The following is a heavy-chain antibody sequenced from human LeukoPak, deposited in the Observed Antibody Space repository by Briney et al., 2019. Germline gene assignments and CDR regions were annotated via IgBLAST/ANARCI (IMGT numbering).Heavy chain of an antibody. D-gene: IGHD3-10*01. Sequence: SETLSLTCTVSGDSISSYYWSWTRQPPGKGLEWVGYIYYSGSTNYNPSLKSRVTISVDTSKNQFSLKLSSVTAADTGVYYCARHYPYGSGSYSPFYFDYWGQGTLVTVSS. J-gene: IGHJ4*02. CDR2: IYYSGST. V-gene: IGHV4-59*08. CDR1: GDSISSYY. CDR3: ARHYPYGSGSYSPFYFDY.